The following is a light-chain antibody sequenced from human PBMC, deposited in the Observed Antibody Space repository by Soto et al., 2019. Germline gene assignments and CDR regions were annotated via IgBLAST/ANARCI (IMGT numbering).Light chain of an antibody. Sequence: QAVVTQPPSASGTPGQRVTISCSGSSSNIETNDIFWHQQLPGSAPKLLIYSNDQRPSGVPDRFSASKSGTSASLAISGLRSEDEAEYFCATWDDSLSGVVFGGGTKVTVL. CDR3: ATWDDSLSGVV. CDR2: SND. V-gene: IGLV1-47*02. J-gene: IGLJ2*01. CDR1: SSNIETND.